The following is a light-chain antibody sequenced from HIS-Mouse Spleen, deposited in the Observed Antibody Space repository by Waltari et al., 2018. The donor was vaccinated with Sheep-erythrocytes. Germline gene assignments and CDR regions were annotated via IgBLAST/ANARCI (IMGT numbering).Light chain of an antibody. CDR2: LNSDGSR. V-gene: IGLV4-69*01. Sequence: QLVLTQSPSASASLGASVKLTCTLSSGHSSYATAWHQQQPETGPRALMKLNSDGSRGKGDGIPDRYSGSSSGAERYLTISSLQCEDEADYYCQTWGTGIWVFGGGTKLTVL. CDR1: SGHSSYA. J-gene: IGLJ3*02. CDR3: QTWGTGIWV.